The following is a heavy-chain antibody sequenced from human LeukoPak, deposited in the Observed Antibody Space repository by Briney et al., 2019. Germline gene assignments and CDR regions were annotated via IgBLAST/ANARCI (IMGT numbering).Heavy chain of an antibody. CDR3: AKGFRDYGDYEWYYFDY. J-gene: IGHJ4*02. CDR1: GFTFDDYA. Sequence: PGGSLRLSCAASGFTFDDYAMHWVRQAPGKGLEWASGISWNSGSIGYADSVKGRFTISRDNAKNSLYLQMNSLRAEDTALYYCAKGFRDYGDYEWYYFDYWGQGTLVTVSS. CDR2: ISWNSGSI. D-gene: IGHD4-17*01. V-gene: IGHV3-9*01.